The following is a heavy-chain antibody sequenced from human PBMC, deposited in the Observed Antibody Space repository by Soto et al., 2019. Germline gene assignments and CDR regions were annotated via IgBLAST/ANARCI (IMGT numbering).Heavy chain of an antibody. V-gene: IGHV3-23*01. CDR3: AKATHVWGSWYFYS. Sequence: GGSLRLSCAASGFTFSSYVMTWVRQAPGKGLEWVSAISANDLTTYYADFVKGRFTISRDNSKNTLFLQMNSLRAEDTAVYYCAKATHVWGSWYFYSWGQGTLVTVSS. J-gene: IGHJ4*02. D-gene: IGHD3-16*01. CDR1: GFTFSSYV. CDR2: ISANDLTT.